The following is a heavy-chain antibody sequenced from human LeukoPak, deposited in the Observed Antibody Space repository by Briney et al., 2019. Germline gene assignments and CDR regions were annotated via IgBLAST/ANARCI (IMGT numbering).Heavy chain of an antibody. D-gene: IGHD4-17*01. V-gene: IGHV1-2*02. Sequence: ASVKVSCKASGYTFTGYYVHWVRQAPGQGLEWMGWINPNSGGTNYAQKFQGRVTMTRDTSISTAYMELSRLRSDDTAVYYCARPAPDYGDETLYFDYWGQGTLVTVSS. CDR3: ARPAPDYGDETLYFDY. J-gene: IGHJ4*02. CDR1: GYTFTGYY. CDR2: INPNSGGT.